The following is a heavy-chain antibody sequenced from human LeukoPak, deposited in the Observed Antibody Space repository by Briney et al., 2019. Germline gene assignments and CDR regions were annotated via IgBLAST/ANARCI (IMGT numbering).Heavy chain of an antibody. J-gene: IGHJ4*02. CDR3: ARGGWLDDY. D-gene: IGHD6-19*01. CDR2: INPSDSYT. V-gene: IGHV5-10-1*01. Sequence: GASLRTSCKGSGYSFTNYWISWVRQMPGKGLEWMGRINPSDSYTNYNPSFQGHVTFSVDKSIATAYLQWTTLKASDTAMYYCARGGWLDDYWGQGTLVTVSS. CDR1: GYSFTNYW.